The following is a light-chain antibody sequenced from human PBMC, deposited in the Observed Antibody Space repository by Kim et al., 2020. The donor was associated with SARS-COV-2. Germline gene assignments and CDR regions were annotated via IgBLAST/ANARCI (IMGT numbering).Light chain of an antibody. Sequence: ASVGDSMTITCRASQAIIDYLAWFQQKPGRAPKSLIHAASSLQSGVPSRFSGSGSGTDFSLTIHNVQPEDFATYYCQQYKTYPFTFGPGTKVDIK. CDR2: AAS. V-gene: IGKV1-16*01. J-gene: IGKJ3*01. CDR3: QQYKTYPFT. CDR1: QAIIDY.